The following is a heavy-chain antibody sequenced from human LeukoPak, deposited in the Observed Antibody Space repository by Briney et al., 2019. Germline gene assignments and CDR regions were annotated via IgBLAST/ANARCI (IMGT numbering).Heavy chain of an antibody. CDR2: IYTSGST. CDR1: GGSITSYY. Sequence: SETPSLTCTVSGGSITSYYWSWIRQPAGKGLEWIGRIYTSGSTNYNPSLKSRVTMSVDTSKNQFSLKLSSVTAADTAVYYCSSTRFKYYFDYWGQGTLVTVSS. D-gene: IGHD2-2*01. CDR3: SSTRFKYYFDY. J-gene: IGHJ4*02. V-gene: IGHV4-4*07.